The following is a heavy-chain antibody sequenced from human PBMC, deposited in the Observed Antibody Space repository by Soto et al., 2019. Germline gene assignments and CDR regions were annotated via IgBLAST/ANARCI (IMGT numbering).Heavy chain of an antibody. Sequence: SETLSLTCAVSGGSISSSNWWSWVRQPPGKGLEWIGEIYHSGSTNYNPSLKSRVTISVDKSKNQFSLKLSSVTAADTAVYYCARDKWGGTKKYPGGYWFDPWGQGTLVTVSS. CDR3: ARDKWGGTKKYPGGYWFDP. CDR1: GGSISSSNW. V-gene: IGHV4-4*02. J-gene: IGHJ5*02. D-gene: IGHD1-1*01. CDR2: IYHSGST.